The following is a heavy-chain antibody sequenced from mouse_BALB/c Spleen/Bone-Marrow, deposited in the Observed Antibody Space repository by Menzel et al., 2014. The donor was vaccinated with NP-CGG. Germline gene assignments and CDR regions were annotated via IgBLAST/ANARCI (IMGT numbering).Heavy chain of an antibody. V-gene: IGHV7-3*02. Sequence: VKLSESGAGLVQPGRYLRLSCATSGFTFTDYYMSWVRQPPGKALEWLGFIRNKANGYTTEYSASVKGRFTISRDNSQSILYLQMNTLRAEDSATYYCAVMDYWGQGTSVTVAS. CDR3: AVMDY. CDR2: IRNKANGYTT. CDR1: GFTFTDYY. J-gene: IGHJ4*01.